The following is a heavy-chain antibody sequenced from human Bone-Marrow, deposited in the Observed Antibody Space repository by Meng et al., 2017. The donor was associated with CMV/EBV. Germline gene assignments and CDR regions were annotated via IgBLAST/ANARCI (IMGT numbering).Heavy chain of an antibody. CDR2: INHSGST. D-gene: IGHD2-2*01. CDR1: GGSSSGYY. V-gene: IGHV4-34*01. CDR3: ARAPAATNWFDP. Sequence: ETLSLTCAVYGGSSSGYYWSWIRQPPGKGLEWIGEINHSGSTNYNPSLKSRVTISVDTSKNQFSLKLSSVTAADTAVYYCARAPAATNWFDPWGQGTLVTVSS. J-gene: IGHJ5*02.